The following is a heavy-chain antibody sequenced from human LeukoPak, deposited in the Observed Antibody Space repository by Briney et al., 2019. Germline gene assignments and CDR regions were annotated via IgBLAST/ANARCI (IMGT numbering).Heavy chain of an antibody. Sequence: SETLSLTCTVSGGSISSGGYYWSWIRQHPGKGLEWIGYIYYSGSTHYNPSLKSRVTISIDTSKNQFSLKLSSVTAADTAVYYCARAITMIVDAFDIWGQGTMVTVSS. J-gene: IGHJ3*02. D-gene: IGHD3-22*01. CDR1: GGSISSGGYY. V-gene: IGHV4-31*03. CDR2: IYYSGST. CDR3: ARAITMIVDAFDI.